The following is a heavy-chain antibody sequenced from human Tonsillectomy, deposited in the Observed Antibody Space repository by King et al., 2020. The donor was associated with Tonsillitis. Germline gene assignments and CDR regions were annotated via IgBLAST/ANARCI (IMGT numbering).Heavy chain of an antibody. J-gene: IGHJ3*02. CDR3: ARPSTYCSSTSCYAQKTWAFDI. CDR1: GYSFTSYW. V-gene: IGHV5-51*01. D-gene: IGHD2-2*01. Sequence: QLVQSGAEVKKPGESLKISCKGSGYSFTSYWIGWVRQMPGKGLEWMGIIYPGDSDTRYSPSFQGQVTISADKSISTAYLQWSSLKASDTAMYYCARPSTYCSSTSCYAQKTWAFDIWGQGTMVTVSS. CDR2: IYPGDSDT.